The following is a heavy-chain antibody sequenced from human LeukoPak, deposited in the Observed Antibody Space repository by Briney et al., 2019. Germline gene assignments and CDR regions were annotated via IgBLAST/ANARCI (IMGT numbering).Heavy chain of an antibody. D-gene: IGHD1-26*01. CDR2: ISYDGSNK. CDR1: GLTFSSYA. Sequence: GGSLRLSCAASGLTFSSYAMHWVRQAPGKGLEWVAIISYDGSNKYYADSVKGRFTISRDNSKNTLYLQMNSLRAEDTAVYYCASIMGATLFDYWGQGTLVTVSS. J-gene: IGHJ4*02. V-gene: IGHV3-30*04. CDR3: ASIMGATLFDY.